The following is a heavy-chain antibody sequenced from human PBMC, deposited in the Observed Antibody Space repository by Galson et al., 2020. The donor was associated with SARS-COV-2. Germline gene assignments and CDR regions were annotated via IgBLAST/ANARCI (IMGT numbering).Heavy chain of an antibody. J-gene: IGHJ4*02. V-gene: IGHV3-30-3*01. D-gene: IGHD3-10*01. CDR2: IPYDGSNK. Sequence: GGSLRLSCAASGFTFSSYAMHWVRQAPGKGLEWVAVIPYDGSNKYYADSVKGRFTISRDNSKNTLYLQMNSLRAEDTAVYYCATSLLWFGELLDWCQGTLVTVSS. CDR3: ATSLLWFGELLD. CDR1: GFTFSSYA.